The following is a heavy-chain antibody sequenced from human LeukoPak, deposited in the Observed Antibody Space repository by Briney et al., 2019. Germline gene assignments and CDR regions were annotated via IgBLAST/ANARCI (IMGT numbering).Heavy chain of an antibody. CDR2: IYTSGST. CDR1: GGSISSYY. J-gene: IGHJ5*02. CDR3: ARDHQQLVYNWFDP. D-gene: IGHD6-6*01. V-gene: IGHV4-4*07. Sequence: PSETLSLTCTVSGGSISSYYRSWIRQPAGKGLEWIGRIYTSGSTNYNPSLKSRVTMSVDTSKNQFSLKLSSVTAADTAVYYCARDHQQLVYNWFDPWGQGTLVTVSS.